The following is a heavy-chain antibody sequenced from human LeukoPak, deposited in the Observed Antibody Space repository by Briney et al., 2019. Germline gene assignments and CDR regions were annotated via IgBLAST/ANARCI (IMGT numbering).Heavy chain of an antibody. V-gene: IGHV4-59*01. J-gene: IGHJ6*03. CDR1: GGSISSYY. CDR3: ARAPERWYSYGSYTYYYMDV. Sequence: SETLSLTCTVSGGSISSYYWSWIRQPPGKGLEWIGYIYYSGSTNYNPSLKSRVTISVDTSKNQFSLKLSSVTAADTAVYYCARAPERWYSYGSYTYYYMDVWGKGTTVTVSS. D-gene: IGHD5-18*01. CDR2: IYYSGST.